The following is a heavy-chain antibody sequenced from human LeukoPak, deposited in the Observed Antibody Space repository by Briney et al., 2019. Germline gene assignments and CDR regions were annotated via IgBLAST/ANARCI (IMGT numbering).Heavy chain of an antibody. J-gene: IGHJ4*02. CDR3: ARDSANSDYGDDYFDY. D-gene: IGHD4-17*01. CDR1: GYTFKKFA. V-gene: IGHV3-23*01. Sequence: GGSLRLSCAAPGYTFKKFAMRWVREAPGRGVGWVSAIRDRGEKRIYAESVKGGYSISRDKSKKTLFMQKNTLRDEDTAIYYCARDSANSDYGDDYFDYWGQGALVTVSS. CDR2: IRDRGEKR.